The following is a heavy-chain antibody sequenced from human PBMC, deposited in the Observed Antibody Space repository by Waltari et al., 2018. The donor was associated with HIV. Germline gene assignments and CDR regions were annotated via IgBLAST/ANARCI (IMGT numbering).Heavy chain of an antibody. CDR2: IYSSGNT. D-gene: IGHD6-6*01. J-gene: IGHJ4*02. Sequence: QVQLQESGPGLVKPSETLSLTCTVSGGSINNYYWSWIRQPPGKGLDLLGFIYSSGNTHYDPSLRSRVTISIDTSKKQFSLKVSSVTAADAAVYYCARTTASSGIPRDYFDYWGQGTLVTVSS. CDR3: ARTTASSGIPRDYFDY. V-gene: IGHV4-59*12. CDR1: GGSINNYY.